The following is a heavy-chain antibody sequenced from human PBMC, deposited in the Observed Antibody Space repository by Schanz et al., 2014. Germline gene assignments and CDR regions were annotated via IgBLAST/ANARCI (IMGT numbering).Heavy chain of an antibody. J-gene: IGHJ4*02. CDR2: ISYDGSNK. Sequence: QVQLVESGGGVVQPGRSLRLTCAASGFTFSSYGMHWVRQAPGKGLEWVALISYDGSNKYYADSVKGRFTISRDNSKNTLYLQMNRLRTEDTAVYYCAKATYYDLLTAYFPFDYWGQGTLVTVSS. V-gene: IGHV3-30*18. D-gene: IGHD3-9*01. CDR1: GFTFSSYG. CDR3: AKATYYDLLTAYFPFDY.